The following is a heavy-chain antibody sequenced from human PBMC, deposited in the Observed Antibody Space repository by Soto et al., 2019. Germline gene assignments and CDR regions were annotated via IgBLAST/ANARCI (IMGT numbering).Heavy chain of an antibody. CDR2: IIPIFGTA. CDR3: AREGPYCSSTSCPWDY. CDR1: GGTFSSYA. Sequence: VASVKVSCKASGGTFSSYAISWVRQAPGQGLERMGGIIPIFGTANYAQKFQGRVTITADESTSTAYMELSSLRSEDTAVYYCAREGPYCSSTSCPWDYWGQGTLVTVSS. D-gene: IGHD2-2*01. J-gene: IGHJ4*02. V-gene: IGHV1-69*13.